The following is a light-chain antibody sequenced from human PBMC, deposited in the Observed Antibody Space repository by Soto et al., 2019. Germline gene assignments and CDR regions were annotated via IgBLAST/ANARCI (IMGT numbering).Light chain of an antibody. Sequence: DIQMTQSPSTLSASVGDRVTITCRATQSISKWLAWYQQKPGKAPKLLIYEASSLDSGVPSRFSGSGSGTEFSLTISSLQPGDFATYYCQHQSYRLGQGTRLEIK. V-gene: IGKV1-5*03. J-gene: IGKJ2*03. CDR2: EAS. CDR1: QSISKW. CDR3: QHQSYR.